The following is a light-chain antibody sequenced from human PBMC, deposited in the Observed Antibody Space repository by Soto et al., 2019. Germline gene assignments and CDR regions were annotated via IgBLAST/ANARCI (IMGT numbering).Light chain of an antibody. V-gene: IGKV1-39*01. J-gene: IGKJ5*01. CDR1: QSISSY. Sequence: IQMTQSPSSLSASVGDRVTITCRASQSISSYLNWYQQNPGKAPNLLIYGASSLQSGVPSRFSGSGSGTDFTLTISSLQPEDFATYFCQQSYSTIITFGQGTRLEIK. CDR3: QQSYSTIIT. CDR2: GAS.